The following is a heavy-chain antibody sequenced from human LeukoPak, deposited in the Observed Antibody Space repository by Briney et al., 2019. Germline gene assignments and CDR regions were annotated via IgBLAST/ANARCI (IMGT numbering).Heavy chain of an antibody. CDR2: ISPSSTYI. CDR3: ARDRGDFAFVP. V-gene: IGHV3-21*01. CDR1: GFTFSSYS. Sequence: GGSLRLSCAASGFTFSSYSMDWVRQAPGKGLEWVSSISPSSTYIYYADSVKGRFTISRDNAKNSLYPQMDSLRAEDTAVYYCARDRGDFAFVPWGQGTLVTVSS. J-gene: IGHJ5*02. D-gene: IGHD3-10*01.